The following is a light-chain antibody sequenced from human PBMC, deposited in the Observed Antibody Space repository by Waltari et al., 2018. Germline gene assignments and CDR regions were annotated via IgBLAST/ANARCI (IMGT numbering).Light chain of an antibody. V-gene: IGLV2-14*03. CDR1: SSAVGRSNY. Sequence: QSALTQPASVSGSPGQSITVSCTGTSSAVGRSNYVSWYQQHPGKAPKLLIYDVNTRPSGVSDRFSGSKSGNTASLTISGLQAEDEADYYCTSFTTTNTYVFGSGTEVTVL. CDR2: DVN. J-gene: IGLJ1*01. CDR3: TSFTTTNTYV.